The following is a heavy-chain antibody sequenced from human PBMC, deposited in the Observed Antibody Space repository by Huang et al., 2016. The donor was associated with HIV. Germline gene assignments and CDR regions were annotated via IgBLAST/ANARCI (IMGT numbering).Heavy chain of an antibody. V-gene: IGHV3-30*04. Sequence: QVQLVESGGGVVQPGRSLRLSCTASGFTPRRYAMHWVRPAPGKGLEWGAVISYDGRNQYYADSVKGRFTISRYNSKNTLYLQMNRLEVEDTAVYFCARDPATWYFDLWGRGTLVTVSS. CDR2: ISYDGRNQ. CDR3: ARDPATWYFDL. J-gene: IGHJ2*01. CDR1: GFTPRRYA.